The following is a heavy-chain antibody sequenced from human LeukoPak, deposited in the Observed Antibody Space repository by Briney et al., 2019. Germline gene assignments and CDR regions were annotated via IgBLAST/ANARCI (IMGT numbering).Heavy chain of an antibody. Sequence: PGGSLRLSCAASGFTFSSYSMNWVRQAPGKGLEWVAVIWYDGSNKYYADSVKGRFTISRDNSKNTLYLQMNSLRAEDTAVYYCAREPQAPATIVGAMGPYYYYYYMDVWGKGTTVAVSS. CDR3: AREPQAPATIVGAMGPYYYYYYMDV. D-gene: IGHD1-26*01. J-gene: IGHJ6*03. CDR2: IWYDGSNK. CDR1: GFTFSSYS. V-gene: IGHV3-33*08.